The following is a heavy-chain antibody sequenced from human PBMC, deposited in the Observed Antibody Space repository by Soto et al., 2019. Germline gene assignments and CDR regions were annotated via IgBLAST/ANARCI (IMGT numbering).Heavy chain of an antibody. CDR3: AKNYYYDSHGYAFDI. V-gene: IGHV3-21*01. J-gene: IGHJ3*02. Sequence: EVLLVESGGGLVKPGGSLRLSCAASGFTFSSYSMNWVRQAPGKGLEWVSAISRGSSYIFYADSVKGRFTISRDNAKNTLFMQMDSLRAEDTAVYYCAKNYYYDSHGYAFDIWGQWTMVTVSS. CDR2: ISRGSSYI. D-gene: IGHD3-22*01. CDR1: GFTFSSYS.